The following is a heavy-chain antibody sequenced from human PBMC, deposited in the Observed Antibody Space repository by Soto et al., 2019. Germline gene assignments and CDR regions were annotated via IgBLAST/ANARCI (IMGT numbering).Heavy chain of an antibody. CDR3: AKDPLTYGGNCWNLVCAFDI. J-gene: IGHJ3*02. CDR2: ISGSGGST. Sequence: VGSLRLSCASSVCTFSSYAMSCVRQSPGKWLEWVSAISGSGGSTYYADSVKGRFTISRDNSKNTLYLQMNSLRAEDTAVYYCAKDPLTYGGNCWNLVCAFDIWGQGTTVSVS. CDR1: VCTFSSYA. V-gene: IGHV3-23*01. D-gene: IGHD2-15*01.